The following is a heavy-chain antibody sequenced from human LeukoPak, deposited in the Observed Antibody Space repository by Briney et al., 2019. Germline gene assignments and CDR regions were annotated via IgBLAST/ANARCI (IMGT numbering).Heavy chain of an antibody. V-gene: IGHV4-39*07. D-gene: IGHD5-24*01. CDR2: IYYSGST. CDR3: ARDVEMATTHFDY. CDR1: GGSISSSSYY. J-gene: IGHJ4*02. Sequence: SETLSLTCTVSGGSISSSSYYWGWIRQPPGKGLEWIGSIYYSGSTYYNPSLKSRVTISVGTSKNQFSLKLSSVTAADTAVYYCARDVEMATTHFDYWGQGTLVTVSS.